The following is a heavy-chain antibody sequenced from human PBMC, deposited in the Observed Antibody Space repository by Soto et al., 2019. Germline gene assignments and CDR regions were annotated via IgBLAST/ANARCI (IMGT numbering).Heavy chain of an antibody. CDR1: GGSMSRYF. J-gene: IGHJ3*02. V-gene: IGHV4-59*01. D-gene: IGHD1-26*01. CDR3: ARGRGCTYDAFDI. Sequence: QVQLRESGPGLVKPSETLSLTCTVSGGSMSRYFWSWIRQPPGKGLEWIGYIYYSGTTNYNPSLKSRVTTSLDTSKNQFSLKVVSLTAADTAFYYCARGRGCTYDAFDIWGPGTLVTVSS. CDR2: IYYSGTT.